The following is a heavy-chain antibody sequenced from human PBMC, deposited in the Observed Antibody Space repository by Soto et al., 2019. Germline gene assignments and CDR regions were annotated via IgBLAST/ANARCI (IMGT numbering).Heavy chain of an antibody. CDR1: GGHISSSNW. CDR2: IYHRGNT. CDR3: ARRWGEGRVDY. J-gene: IGHJ4*02. D-gene: IGHD3-10*01. Sequence: QVQLQESGPGLVKPSGTLSLTCAVSGGHISSSNWWSWVRQPPGKGPEWIGEIYHRGNTNDNPSLKSRVTMAVDKSRNQFSLKLSSVTAADTAVYYCARRWGEGRVDYWGQGTLVTVSS. V-gene: IGHV4-4*02.